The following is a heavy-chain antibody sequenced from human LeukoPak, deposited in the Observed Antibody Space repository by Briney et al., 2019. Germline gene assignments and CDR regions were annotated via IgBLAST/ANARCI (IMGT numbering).Heavy chain of an antibody. J-gene: IGHJ4*02. CDR2: INHSGST. V-gene: IGHV4-34*01. D-gene: IGHD5-18*01. CDR1: GGSFSGYY. CDR3: ARVWRVQLCTKFDY. Sequence: SETLSLTCAVSGGSFSGYYWSWIRQPPGKGLERVGEINHSGSTNYNPSLTRRVTISVDTSKNQFSLKLSSVTAEDTAVYYCARVWRVQLCTKFDYWGQGTLVTVSS.